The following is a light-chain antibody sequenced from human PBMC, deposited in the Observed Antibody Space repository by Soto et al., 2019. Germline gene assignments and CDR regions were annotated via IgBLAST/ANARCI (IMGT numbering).Light chain of an antibody. CDR1: QDISSD. Sequence: DIQMTQSPSSVSAPVGDRVTITCRASQDISSDLAWYQHRPGKGPKFLIYAASTLQNGVPSRFSGSGSGTDFTLTINNLQPEDFATYFCQQASSFPLSFGGGTKVEMK. CDR2: AAS. V-gene: IGKV1-12*01. CDR3: QQASSFPLS. J-gene: IGKJ4*01.